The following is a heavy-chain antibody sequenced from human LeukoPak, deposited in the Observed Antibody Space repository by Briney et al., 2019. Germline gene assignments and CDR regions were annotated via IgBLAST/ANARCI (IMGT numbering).Heavy chain of an antibody. V-gene: IGHV3-30*02. J-gene: IGHJ4*02. CDR3: AKDRDYGTNAFDY. CDR2: IRYDGSNK. Sequence: PGGSLRLSCAASGFTFSSYGMHWVRQAPGKGLEWVAFIRYDGSNKYYADSVKGRFTISRDNSKNTLYLQMNRLRAEDTAVYYCAKDRDYGTNAFDYWGQGTLVTVSS. D-gene: IGHD4/OR15-4a*01. CDR1: GFTFSSYG.